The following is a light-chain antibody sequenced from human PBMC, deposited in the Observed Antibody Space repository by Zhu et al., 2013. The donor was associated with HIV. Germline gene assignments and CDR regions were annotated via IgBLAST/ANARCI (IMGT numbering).Light chain of an antibody. CDR3: QNYGNSPHT. V-gene: IGKV3-15*01. Sequence: EIVLTQSPVTLSVSPGERVILSCRASQSVASNLAWYQQRPGQAPRLLIYGASTRATGVPARFSGSGSGTDFTLTISRVEPEDSAVYYCQNYGNSPHTFGQGTKLEI. CDR2: GAS. CDR1: QSVASN. J-gene: IGKJ2*01.